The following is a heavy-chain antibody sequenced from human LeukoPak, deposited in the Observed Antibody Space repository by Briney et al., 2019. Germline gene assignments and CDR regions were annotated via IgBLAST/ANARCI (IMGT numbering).Heavy chain of an antibody. CDR1: GGSLSNNNYY. CDR3: ARVGYSSGWSHFDL. V-gene: IGHV4-39*07. Sequence: PSETLSLTCTVSGGSLSNNNYYWAWIRQPPGKGLECIGSIYYSGSPYYNPSLKSRVTISVDTSKNQFSLKLSSVTAADTAVYYCARVGYSSGWSHFDLWGRGTLVTVSS. CDR2: IYYSGSP. D-gene: IGHD6-19*01. J-gene: IGHJ2*01.